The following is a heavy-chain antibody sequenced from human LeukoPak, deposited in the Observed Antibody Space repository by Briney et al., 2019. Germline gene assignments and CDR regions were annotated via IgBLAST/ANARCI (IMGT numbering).Heavy chain of an antibody. Sequence: GGSLRLSCAASGFTFSSYGMHWVRQAPGKGLEWVSNISSSSSAIYYADSVKGRFTISRDIAKNSLNLQMNSLRAEDTALYYCAREADSAFDIWGQGTMVTVSS. CDR1: GFTFSSYG. J-gene: IGHJ3*02. CDR3: AREADSAFDI. CDR2: ISSSSSAI. V-gene: IGHV3-48*01.